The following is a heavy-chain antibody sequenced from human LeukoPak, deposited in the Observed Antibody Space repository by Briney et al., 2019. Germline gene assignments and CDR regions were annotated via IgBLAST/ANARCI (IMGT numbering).Heavy chain of an antibody. CDR3: VRGVGVSRFNYFDP. J-gene: IGHJ5*02. V-gene: IGHV3-30*03. Sequence: GGSLRLSCAASGFTFSSYGMHWVRQAPGKGLEWVAVISYEGSNKYYADSVKGRFTISRDNSKNTLFLQMNSLRDDDTAVYYCVRGVGVSRFNYFDPWGQGTLVIVSS. CDR1: GFTFSSYG. CDR2: ISYEGSNK. D-gene: IGHD6-13*01.